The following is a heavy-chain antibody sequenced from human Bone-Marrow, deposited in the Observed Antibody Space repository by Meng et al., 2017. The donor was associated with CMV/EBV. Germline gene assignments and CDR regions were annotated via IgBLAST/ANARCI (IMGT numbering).Heavy chain of an antibody. CDR3: AKETNLAQ. CDR1: GFTFSSYA. CDR2: MYGGGSRT. J-gene: IGHJ4*02. V-gene: IGHV3-23*03. D-gene: IGHD1-14*01. Sequence: GESLKISCAGSGFTFSSYAMSWVRQAPGKGLEWVSIMYGGGSRTYFADSVKGRFTVSRDNSKNRFYLHMNTVRAEDTAVYYCAKETNLAQWGQGTLVTVSS.